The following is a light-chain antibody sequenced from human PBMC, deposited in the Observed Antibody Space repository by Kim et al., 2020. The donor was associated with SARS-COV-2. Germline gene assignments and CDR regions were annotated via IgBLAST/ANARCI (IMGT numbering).Light chain of an antibody. J-gene: IGKJ4*01. Sequence: ASVGDRVTLSCRASQSINDYLNWYQWKPGKAPQLLIYGSPRLQSGVPSTSSGSGSGTDFTLTISSLKPEDFATYNCPQNYDTPRTFGGGTKVDIK. CDR1: QSINDY. V-gene: IGKV1-39*01. CDR3: PQNYDTPRT. CDR2: GSP.